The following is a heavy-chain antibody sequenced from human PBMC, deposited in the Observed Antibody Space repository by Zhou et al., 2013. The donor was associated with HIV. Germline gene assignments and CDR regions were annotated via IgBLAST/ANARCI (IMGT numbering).Heavy chain of an antibody. J-gene: IGHJ5*02. Sequence: QVQLVQSGAEVKSPGSSVKVSCKASGGPFSSYGLNWVRRAPGQGLEWMGRIIPILGITNYAQNFEGRVTITADNSTSTAYMELSSLRSEDTAMYYCARDRGRLGHTNCFDPWGQGTLVTVSS. V-gene: IGHV1-69*04. CDR2: IIPILGIT. CDR3: ARDRGRLGHTNCFDP. D-gene: IGHD3-9*01. CDR1: GGPFSSYG.